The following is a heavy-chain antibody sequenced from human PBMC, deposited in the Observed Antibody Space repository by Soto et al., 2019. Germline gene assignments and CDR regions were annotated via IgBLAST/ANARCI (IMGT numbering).Heavy chain of an antibody. J-gene: IGHJ3*01. CDR1: GFIFSNYA. D-gene: IGHD2-2*01. Sequence: QVQLVESGGGVVQPGKSVRLSCAASGFIFSNYAMHWVRQAPGKGLEWVADISHDGRNKYHADSVEGRFTISRDNSKNTLCLQMDSLRAEDTALYYCAKLPGTILGLSVAQDAFAFWGQGTTVTVSS. CDR3: AKLPGTILGLSVAQDAFAF. V-gene: IGHV3-30*18. CDR2: ISHDGRNK.